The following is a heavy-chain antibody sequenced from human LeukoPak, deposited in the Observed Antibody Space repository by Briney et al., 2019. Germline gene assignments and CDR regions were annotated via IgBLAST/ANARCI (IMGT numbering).Heavy chain of an antibody. J-gene: IGHJ5*02. Sequence: ASVKVSCKVSGYTFTDYYMHWVQQAPGRGLEWMGLVDPEDGETIYAEKFQGRVTITADTSTDTAHMELSSLRSEDTAVYYCATGLPARPYSLTGYYRSWGQGTLVTVSS. CDR3: ATGLPARPYSLTGYYRS. V-gene: IGHV1-69-2*01. CDR2: VDPEDGET. CDR1: GYTFTDYY. D-gene: IGHD3-9*01.